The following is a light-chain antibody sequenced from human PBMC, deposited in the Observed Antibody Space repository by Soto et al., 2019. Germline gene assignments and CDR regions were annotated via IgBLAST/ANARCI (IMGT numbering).Light chain of an antibody. CDR1: QTISSW. CDR3: QHYNTFWT. CDR2: KAS. Sequence: DIQMTQSPSTLSGSVGDRVTITCRASQTISSWLAWYQQKPGKAPKLLIYKASTLKSGVPSRFSGSGSGTEFTPTISSLQPDDFATYYCQHYNTFWTFGQGTKVDIK. V-gene: IGKV1-5*03. J-gene: IGKJ1*01.